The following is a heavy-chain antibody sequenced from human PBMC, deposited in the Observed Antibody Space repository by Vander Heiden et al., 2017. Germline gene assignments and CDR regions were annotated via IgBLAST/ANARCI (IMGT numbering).Heavy chain of an antibody. J-gene: IGHJ6*02. D-gene: IGHD6-19*01. Sequence: VQLVESGGGLVQPGGSLRLSCSASGSTFSSYEMYGVRQAPGKGLEWVSYISSSGSTIYYADSVKGRFTISRDNAKNSLYLQMNSLRAEDTAVYYCARDCVRLRAVAVSYYYGMDVWGQGTTVTVSS. V-gene: IGHV3-48*03. CDR1: GSTFSSYE. CDR2: ISSSGSTI. CDR3: ARDCVRLRAVAVSYYYGMDV.